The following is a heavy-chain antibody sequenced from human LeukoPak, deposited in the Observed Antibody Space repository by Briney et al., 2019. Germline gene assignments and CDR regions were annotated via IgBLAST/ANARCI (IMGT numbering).Heavy chain of an antibody. CDR3: ASRNYGYAGYFDS. V-gene: IGHV4-4*02. D-gene: IGHD5-18*01. Sequence: SGTLSLTCAVSRDSISSSNWWSWVRQPPGKGLEWIGGIYLSGSTNYNPSLKSRLNISVDKSKNQFSLKLSSVTAADTAVYYCASRNYGYAGYFDSWGQGALVTVSS. CDR1: RDSISSSNW. J-gene: IGHJ4*02. CDR2: IYLSGST.